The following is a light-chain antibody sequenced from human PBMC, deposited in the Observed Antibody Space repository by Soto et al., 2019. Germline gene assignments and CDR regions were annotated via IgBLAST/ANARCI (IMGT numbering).Light chain of an antibody. CDR2: DAS. V-gene: IGKV3-11*01. CDR3: QHPPTS. CDR1: QSVSTD. Sequence: ALAQSPVALSLSPGERATLSCRASQSVSTDLAWYQQKPGQAPRLLIYDASNRATGIPVRFAGSGPGTDFALTISSLEPEDFVLYYCQHPPTSFGGGTKVDIK. J-gene: IGKJ4*01.